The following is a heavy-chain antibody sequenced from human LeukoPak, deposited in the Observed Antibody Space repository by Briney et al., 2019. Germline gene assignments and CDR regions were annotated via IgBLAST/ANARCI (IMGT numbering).Heavy chain of an antibody. Sequence: GRSLRLSCAASGFTFDDYAMHWVRQAPGKGLEWVSGISWNSGSIGYADSVKGRFTISRDNAKNSLYLQMNSLRAEDTASYYCAKASVGAYSIFDYWGQGTLVTVSS. J-gene: IGHJ4*02. V-gene: IGHV3-9*01. CDR1: GFTFDDYA. D-gene: IGHD4-11*01. CDR2: ISWNSGSI. CDR3: AKASVGAYSIFDY.